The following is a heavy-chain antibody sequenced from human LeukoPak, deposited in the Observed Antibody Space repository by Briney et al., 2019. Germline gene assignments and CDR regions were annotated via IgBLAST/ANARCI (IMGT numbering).Heavy chain of an antibody. D-gene: IGHD2-2*01. Sequence: GGSLRLSCAASGFNFGEFWMAWVRQTPGKGLEWVADIKEDGSEEFYVDSVKGRFTISRDNAKNSLYLQMNSLRAEDTAVYYCARSVSTRYSWFDPWGQGTLVTVSS. J-gene: IGHJ5*02. CDR3: ARSVSTRYSWFDP. CDR2: IKEDGSEE. CDR1: GFNFGEFW. V-gene: IGHV3-7*01.